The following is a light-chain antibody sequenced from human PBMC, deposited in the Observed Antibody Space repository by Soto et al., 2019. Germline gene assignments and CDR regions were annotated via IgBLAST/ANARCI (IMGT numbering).Light chain of an antibody. Sequence: QSALTQPASVSGSPGQSITISCTGTSSDVGGYNYVSWYQQHPGKAPKLMIYDVSNRPSGVSNRFSGSKSANTASLTISGLQVEDEADYYCSSHTSSSTSYVFGTGTKLTVL. CDR3: SSHTSSSTSYV. CDR2: DVS. CDR1: SSDVGGYNY. J-gene: IGLJ1*01. V-gene: IGLV2-14*01.